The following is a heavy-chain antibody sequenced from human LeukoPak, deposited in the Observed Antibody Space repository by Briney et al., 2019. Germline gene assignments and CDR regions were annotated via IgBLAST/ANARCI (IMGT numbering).Heavy chain of an antibody. Sequence: SETLSLTCTVSGGSISSSSYYWGWIRQPPGKGLEWIGSIYYSGSTYYNPSLKSRVTISVDTSKNQFSLKLSSVTAADTAVYYCAVQVGSSGFYWGQGTLVTVSS. V-gene: IGHV4-39*01. J-gene: IGHJ4*02. CDR1: GGSISSSSYY. CDR3: AVQVGSSGFY. CDR2: IYYSGST. D-gene: IGHD6-19*01.